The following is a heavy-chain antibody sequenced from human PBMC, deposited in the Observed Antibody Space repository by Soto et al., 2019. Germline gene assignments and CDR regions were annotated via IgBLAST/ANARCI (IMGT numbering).Heavy chain of an antibody. Sequence: ASVKVSCKASGYTFTSYAMHWVRQAPGQRLEWMGWINAGNGNTKYSQKFQGRVTITRDTSASTAYMELSSLRSEDTAVYYCARVLLRGYSSSPYIWFDPWGQGTLVTVSS. D-gene: IGHD6-13*01. CDR3: ARVLLRGYSSSPYIWFDP. CDR2: INAGNGNT. J-gene: IGHJ5*02. CDR1: GYTFTSYA. V-gene: IGHV1-3*01.